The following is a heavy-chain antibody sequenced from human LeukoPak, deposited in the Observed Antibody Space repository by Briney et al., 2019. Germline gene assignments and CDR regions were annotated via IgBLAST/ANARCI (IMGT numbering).Heavy chain of an antibody. V-gene: IGHV3-30-3*01. CDR1: GFTFSSCA. J-gene: IGHJ4*02. Sequence: GGSLRLSCAASGFTFSSCAMHWVRRAPGKGLEWVAVISYDGSNKYYADSVKGRFTISRDNAKNSLYLQMNSLRAEDTAVYYCAREGYDSSGYYYTFDYWGQGTLVTVSS. CDR3: AREGYDSSGYYYTFDY. CDR2: ISYDGSNK. D-gene: IGHD3-22*01.